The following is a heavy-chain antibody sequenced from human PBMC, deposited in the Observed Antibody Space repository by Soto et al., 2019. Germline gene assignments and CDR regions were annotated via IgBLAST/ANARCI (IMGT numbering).Heavy chain of an antibody. CDR2: ISYDGSNK. D-gene: IGHD2-2*01. CDR3: AKDLRYCSSTSCRSYYYMDV. Sequence: GGSLRLSCAASGFTFSSYGMHWVRQAPGKGLEWVAVISYDGSNKYYADSVKGRFTISRDNSKNTLYLQMNSLRAEDTAVYYWAKDLRYCSSTSCRSYYYMDVWGKGTTVTVSS. V-gene: IGHV3-30*18. J-gene: IGHJ6*03. CDR1: GFTFSSYG.